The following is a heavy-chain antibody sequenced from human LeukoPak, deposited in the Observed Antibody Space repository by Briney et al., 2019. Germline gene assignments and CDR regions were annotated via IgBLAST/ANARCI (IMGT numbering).Heavy chain of an antibody. J-gene: IGHJ1*01. Sequence: PSETLSLTCAVYGGSFSGYYWSWIRQPPGEGLEWIGEINHSGSTNYNPSLKSRVTISVDTSKNQFSLKLSSVTAADTAVYYCARVSYGDEHWGQGTLVTVSS. CDR3: ARVSYGDEH. CDR2: INHSGST. CDR1: GGSFSGYY. V-gene: IGHV4-34*01. D-gene: IGHD4-17*01.